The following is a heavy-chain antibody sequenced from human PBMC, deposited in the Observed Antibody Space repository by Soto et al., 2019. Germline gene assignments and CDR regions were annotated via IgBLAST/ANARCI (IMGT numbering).Heavy chain of an antibody. CDR2: ISAHDGNT. V-gene: IGHV1-18*01. CDR1: GYTFTTYG. D-gene: IGHD1-1*01. CDR3: ARGRYGDY. J-gene: IGHJ4*02. Sequence: QVHLVQSGAEVKKPGASVKVSCKGSGYTFTTYGITWVRQAPGQGLEWMGWISAHDGNTNYAQKLQGRVTVTRDTSTSTAYMELRSLRSDDTAVYYCARGRYGDYWGQGALVTVSS.